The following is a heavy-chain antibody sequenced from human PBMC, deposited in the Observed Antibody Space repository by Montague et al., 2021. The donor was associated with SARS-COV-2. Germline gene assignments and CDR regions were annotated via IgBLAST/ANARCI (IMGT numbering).Heavy chain of an antibody. V-gene: IGHV3-23*01. CDR2: IDAGGGAV. CDR3: ARRNSGQHLVGSGWFDP. Sequence: SLRLSCATSGFTFGSYAMSWVRQAPGKGLEWLSGIDAGGGAVFDADSVKGRFTTPRDNYKNTLYLQMNSLTADDTAVYYCARRNSGQHLVGSGWFDPWGQGTLVTVSS. J-gene: IGHJ5*02. D-gene: IGHD5-12*01. CDR1: GFTFGSYA.